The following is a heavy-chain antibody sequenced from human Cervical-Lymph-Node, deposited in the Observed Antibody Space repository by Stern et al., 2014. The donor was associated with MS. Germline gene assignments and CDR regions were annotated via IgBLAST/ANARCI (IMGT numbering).Heavy chain of an antibody. Sequence: VQLVESGPGLVKPSGTLSLTCAVSGGSILRTDWWSWVRQPPGKGLEGLGEVYHSGYANYTPSLKSRVPISVDKSKNQFSLTLPSVTAADTALYYCASRTLTFPYYFDSWGQGTLVTVSS. D-gene: IGHD3-9*01. CDR3: ASRTLTFPYYFDS. V-gene: IGHV4-4*02. J-gene: IGHJ4*02. CDR2: VYHSGYA. CDR1: GGSILRTDW.